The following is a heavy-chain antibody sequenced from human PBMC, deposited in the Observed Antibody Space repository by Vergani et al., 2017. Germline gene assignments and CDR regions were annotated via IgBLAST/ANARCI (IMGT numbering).Heavy chain of an antibody. CDR2: IYTSGST. CDR1: GGSISSYY. V-gene: IGHV4-4*07. J-gene: IGHJ3*02. Sequence: QVQLQESGPGLVKPSETLSLTCTVSGGSISSYYWSWIRQPAGKGLEWIGRIYTSGSTNYNPSLKSRVTMSVDTSKNQFSLKLSSVTAADTAVYYCARVLQRRDCSSTSCYKGFAFDIWGQGTMVTVSS. CDR3: ARVLQRRDCSSTSCYKGFAFDI. D-gene: IGHD2-2*02.